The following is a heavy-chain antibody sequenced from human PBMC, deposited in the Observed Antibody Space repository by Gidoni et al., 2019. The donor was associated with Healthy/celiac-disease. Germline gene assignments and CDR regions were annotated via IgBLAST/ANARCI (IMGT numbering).Heavy chain of an antibody. CDR3: AKGREAITIFGVVKDYYYYGMDV. V-gene: IGHV3-23*01. D-gene: IGHD3-3*01. Sequence: EVQLLESGGGLVQPGGSLRLSCAASGFTFSSYAISWVRQAPGKGLEWVSAISGSGGSTYYADSVKGRFTISRDNSKNTLYLQMNSLRAEDTAVYYCAKGREAITIFGVVKDYYYYGMDVWGQGTTVTVSS. CDR1: GFTFSSYA. CDR2: ISGSGGST. J-gene: IGHJ6*02.